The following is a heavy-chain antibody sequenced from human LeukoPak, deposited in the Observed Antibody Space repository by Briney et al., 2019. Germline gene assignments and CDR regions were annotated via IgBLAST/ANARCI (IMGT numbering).Heavy chain of an antibody. Sequence: PGGSLRLSCAASGFTFRVYAMHWVRQTPGKGLEWVAVIWSDENNKHYADSVKGRFTISRDNSKNTVYLQMNSLRVEDTALYYCARVDTAMGWAFDIWGQGTMATVSS. CDR1: GFTFRVYA. J-gene: IGHJ3*02. CDR2: IWSDENNK. CDR3: ARVDTAMGWAFDI. D-gene: IGHD5-18*01. V-gene: IGHV3-33*01.